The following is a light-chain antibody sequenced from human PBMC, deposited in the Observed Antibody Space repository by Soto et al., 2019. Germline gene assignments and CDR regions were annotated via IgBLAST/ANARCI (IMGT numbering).Light chain of an antibody. CDR1: QRGNSK. J-gene: IGKJ1*01. CDR3: NQYNHCPPWT. V-gene: IGKV3-15*01. Sequence: EIGMTQSPSTLSVSPGDRAILSCRASQRGNSKLAWYQQKPGHAHRLLICDTSGRATGIPAWVSGSRSRTACTTAKSLLLSEDPSSCYCNQYNHCPPWTFDNGTTVQI. CDR2: DTS.